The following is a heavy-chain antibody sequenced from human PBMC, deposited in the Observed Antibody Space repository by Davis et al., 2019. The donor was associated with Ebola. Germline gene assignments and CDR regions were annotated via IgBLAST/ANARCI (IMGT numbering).Heavy chain of an antibody. CDR2: INHSGST. CDR3: ARGPDIVVVPAAAMDV. J-gene: IGHJ6*02. V-gene: IGHV4-34*01. Sequence: GSLRLSCAASGFTFSGYYWSWIRQPPGKGLEWIGEINHSGSTNYNPSLKSRVTISVDTSKNQFSLKLSSVTAADTAVYYCARGPDIVVVPAAAMDVWGQGTTVTVSS. CDR1: GFTFSGYY. D-gene: IGHD2-2*01.